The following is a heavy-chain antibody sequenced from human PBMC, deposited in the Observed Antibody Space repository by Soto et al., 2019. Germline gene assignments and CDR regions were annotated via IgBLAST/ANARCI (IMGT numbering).Heavy chain of an antibody. CDR3: ARAQGYCTNGVCRYFDY. Sequence: ASVKVSCKASGYTFTGYYMHWVRQAPGQGLEWMGWINPNSGGTNYAQKFQGWVTMTRDTSISTAYMELSRLRSDDTAVYYCARAQGYCTNGVCRYFDYWGQGTLVTVS. D-gene: IGHD2-8*01. CDR2: INPNSGGT. CDR1: GYTFTGYY. J-gene: IGHJ4*02. V-gene: IGHV1-2*04.